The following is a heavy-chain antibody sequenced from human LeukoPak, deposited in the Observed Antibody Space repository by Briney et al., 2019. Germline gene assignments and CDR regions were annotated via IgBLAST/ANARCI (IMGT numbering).Heavy chain of an antibody. J-gene: IGHJ6*02. D-gene: IGHD1-14*01. CDR2: ISGSGGST. V-gene: IGHV3-23*01. CDR1: GFTFSSYA. CDR3: AKDIARYPGEYYGMDV. Sequence: PGGSLRLSCAASGFTFSSYAMSWVRQAPGKGLEWVSAISGSGGSTYYADSVKGRFAISRDNSKNTLYLQLNSLRAEDTALYYCAKDIARYPGEYYGMDVWGQGTTVTVSS.